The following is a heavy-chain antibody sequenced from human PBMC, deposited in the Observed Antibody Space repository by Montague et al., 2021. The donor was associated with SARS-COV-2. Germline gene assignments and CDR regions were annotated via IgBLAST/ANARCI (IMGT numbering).Heavy chain of an antibody. CDR2: IYYSGST. CDR1: GGSISSYY. J-gene: IGHJ4*02. CDR3: ARRALGYCSGGSCYSGFDY. D-gene: IGHD2-15*01. V-gene: IGHV4-59*08. Sequence: SETLSLTCAVSGGSISSYYWSWIRQPPGKGLEWIGYIYYSGSTNYNPSLKSRVTISVDTSKNQFSLKLSSVTAADTAVYYCARRALGYCSGGSCYSGFDYWGQGTLVTVSS.